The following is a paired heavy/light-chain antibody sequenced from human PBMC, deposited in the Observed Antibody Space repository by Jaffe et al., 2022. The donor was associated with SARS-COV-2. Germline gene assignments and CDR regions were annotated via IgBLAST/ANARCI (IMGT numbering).Heavy chain of an antibody. J-gene: IGHJ6*03. Sequence: QVQLVESGGGVVQPGRSLRLSCAASGFTFSSYAMHWVRQAPGKGLEWVAVISYDGSNKYYADSVKGRFTISRDNSKNTLYLQMNSLRAEDTAVYYCAGSPYCSSTSCYAAGLSGDHYYYYMDVWGKGTTVTVSS. D-gene: IGHD2-2*01. V-gene: IGHV3-30*04. CDR2: ISYDGSNK. CDR3: AGSPYCSSTSCYAAGLSGDHYYYYMDV. CDR1: GFTFSSYA.
Light chain of an antibody. J-gene: IGKJ4*01. Sequence: EIVMTQSPATLSVSPGERATLSCRASQSVSSNLAWYQQKPGQAPRLLIYGASTRATGIPARFSGSGSGTEFTLTISSLQSEDFAVYYCQQYNNWPPVTFGGGTKVEIK. CDR3: QQYNNWPPVT. V-gene: IGKV3-15*01. CDR2: GAS. CDR1: QSVSSN.